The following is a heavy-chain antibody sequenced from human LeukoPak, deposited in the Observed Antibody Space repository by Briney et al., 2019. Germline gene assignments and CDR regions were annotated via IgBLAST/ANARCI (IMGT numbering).Heavy chain of an antibody. V-gene: IGHV1-2*02. CDR2: INPNSGGT. J-gene: IGHJ5*02. Sequence: ASVKVSCKASGYTFTSYAMHWVRQAPGQGLEWMGWINPNSGGTNYAQKFQGRVTMTRDTSISTAYMELSRLRSDDTAVYYCARGAYYDSGFDPWGQGTLVTVSS. CDR3: ARGAYYDSGFDP. D-gene: IGHD3-3*01. CDR1: GYTFTSYA.